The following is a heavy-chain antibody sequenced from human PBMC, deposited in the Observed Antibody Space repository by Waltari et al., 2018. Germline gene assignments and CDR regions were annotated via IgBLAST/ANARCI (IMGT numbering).Heavy chain of an antibody. CDR2: ISYDGSNK. CDR3: ARGPRITMVRGDPSFDY. D-gene: IGHD3-10*01. CDR1: TFSSYA. V-gene: IGHV3-30*04. Sequence: TFSSYAMHWVRQAPGKGLEWVAVISYDGSNKYYADSVKGRFTISRDNSKNTLYLQMNSLRAEDTAVYYCARGPRITMVRGDPSFDYWGQGTLATVSS. J-gene: IGHJ4*02.